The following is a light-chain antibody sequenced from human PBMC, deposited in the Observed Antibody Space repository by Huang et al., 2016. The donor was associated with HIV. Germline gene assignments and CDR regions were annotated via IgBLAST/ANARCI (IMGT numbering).Light chain of an antibody. CDR1: QTINTT. V-gene: IGKV3-15*01. J-gene: IGKJ2*01. CDR2: GSS. CDR3: QQYNNWPGT. Sequence: EIVMTQSPATLSVSPGERATLSCRASQTINTTLAWYQQKPGQAPRLLIYGSSTRATAFPARFSGSGSGTEFTLTISSLQSEDFAVYYCQQYNNWPGTFGQGTKLEIK.